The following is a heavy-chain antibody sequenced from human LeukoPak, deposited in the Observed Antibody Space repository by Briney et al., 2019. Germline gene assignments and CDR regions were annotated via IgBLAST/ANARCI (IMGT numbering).Heavy chain of an antibody. CDR2: ISYDGSNK. J-gene: IGHJ6*04. D-gene: IGHD2-15*01. V-gene: IGHV3-30*04. CDR1: GFTFSSYA. CDR3: AKSDIVVVVAATRYYYYGMDV. Sequence: PGRSLRLSCAASGFTFSSYAMHWVRQAPGKGLEWVAVISYDGSNKYYADSVKGRFTISRDNSKNTLYLQMNSLRAEDTAVYYCAKSDIVVVVAATRYYYYGMDVWGKGTTVTVSS.